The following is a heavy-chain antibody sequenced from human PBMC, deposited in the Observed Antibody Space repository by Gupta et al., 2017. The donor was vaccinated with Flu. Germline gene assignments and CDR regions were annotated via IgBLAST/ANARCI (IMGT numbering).Heavy chain of an antibody. Sequence: QATLKESGPVLVKPTETPTLTCTVSGFSLSNARMGVSWIRQPPGKALEWLAHIFSNDEKSYSTSLKSRLTISKDTSKSQVVLTMTNMEPVDTATYYCARIQRSYDSSGYYYLLDYWGQGTLVTVSS. J-gene: IGHJ4*02. D-gene: IGHD3-22*01. CDR1: GFSLSNARMG. CDR2: IFSNDEK. CDR3: ARIQRSYDSSGYYYLLDY. V-gene: IGHV2-26*01.